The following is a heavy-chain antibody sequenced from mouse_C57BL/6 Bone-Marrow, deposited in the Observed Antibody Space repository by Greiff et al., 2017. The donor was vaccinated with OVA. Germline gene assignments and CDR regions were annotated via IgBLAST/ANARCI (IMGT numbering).Heavy chain of an antibody. D-gene: IGHD1-1*01. CDR1: GFTFSDYG. CDR2: ISSGSSTI. J-gene: IGHJ1*03. V-gene: IGHV5-17*01. Sequence: EVMLVESGGGLVKPGGSLKLSCAASGFTFSDYGMHWVRQAPEKGLEWVAYISSGSSTIYYADTVKGRFTISRDNAKNTLFLQMTSLRSEDTAMYYCAKEFYYGRGEWYFDVWGTGTTVTVSS. CDR3: AKEFYYGRGEWYFDV.